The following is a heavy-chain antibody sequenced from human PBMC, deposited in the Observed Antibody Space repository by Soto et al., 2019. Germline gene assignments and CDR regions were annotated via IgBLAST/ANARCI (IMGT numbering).Heavy chain of an antibody. CDR2: IKQDGSER. CDR3: ARDRSASYDFWSGDDY. V-gene: IGHV3-7*03. CDR1: GFTFSSYW. D-gene: IGHD3-3*01. J-gene: IGHJ4*02. Sequence: ESGGALVQPGGSLTLSCAASGFTFSSYWMSWVRQAPGKGLEWVANIKQDGSERYYVGSVKGRFTISRDNAKNSLYLQMNSLRVEDTAVYYCARDRSASYDFWSGDDYWGRGTLVTVSS.